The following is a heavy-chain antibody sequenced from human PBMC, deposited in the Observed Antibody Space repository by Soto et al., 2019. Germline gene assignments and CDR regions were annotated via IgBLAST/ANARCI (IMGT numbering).Heavy chain of an antibody. CDR1: CGSMNPYY. D-gene: IGHD4-17*01. Sequence: PSETLSLTRNVPCGSMNPYYSTWIRKPPGKGVEGIVYVYYTGTTNYKPSLKTRVTISVDTSKNQFSLKLTSVTAADTAMYYCASAYMTTIPMDVWGRGTMVTVSS. CDR3: ASAYMTTIPMDV. V-gene: IGHV4-59*01. CDR2: VYYTGTT. J-gene: IGHJ6*02.